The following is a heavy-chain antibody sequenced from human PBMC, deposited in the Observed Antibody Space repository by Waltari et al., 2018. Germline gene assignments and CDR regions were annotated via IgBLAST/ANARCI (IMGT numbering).Heavy chain of an antibody. V-gene: IGHV4-38-2*01. CDR3: ARVGSSDDYYYYMDV. J-gene: IGHJ6*03. Sequence: QVQLQESGPGLVKPSETLSLTCAVSGYSISRGYYWGWIRQPPGKGLEWIGSIYHSGSTYYNPSLKSRVTISVDTSKNQFSLKLSSVTAADTAVYYCARVGSSDDYYYYMDVWGKGTTVTVSS. D-gene: IGHD6-25*01. CDR1: GYSISRGYY. CDR2: IYHSGST.